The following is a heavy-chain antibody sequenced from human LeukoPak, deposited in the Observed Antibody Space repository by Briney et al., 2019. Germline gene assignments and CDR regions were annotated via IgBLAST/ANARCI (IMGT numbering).Heavy chain of an antibody. V-gene: IGHV4-39*01. CDR3: ARQEIGLRSFDP. Sequence: SETLSLTCTVSGDSISSGNYFWNWVRQPAGKGLEWCGRIYSSGTTHYNPSLKSRVTISVDTSKNQFSLNLSSVTAADTAVYYCARQEIGLRSFDPWGQGTLVTVSS. J-gene: IGHJ5*02. CDR2: IYSSGTT. D-gene: IGHD3/OR15-3a*01. CDR1: GDSISSGNYF.